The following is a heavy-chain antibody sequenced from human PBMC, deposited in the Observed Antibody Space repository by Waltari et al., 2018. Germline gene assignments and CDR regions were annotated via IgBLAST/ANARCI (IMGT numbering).Heavy chain of an antibody. Sequence: EVQLVESGGGLVQPGGSLSLSCAASGFTFSNYNMNWVRQAPGKGLEWVSYISTSSSTIYYADSVKGRFTISRDNAKNSLYLQMDSLRAEDTAVYYCVSLSWYFDLWGRGTLVTVSS. V-gene: IGHV3-48*01. CDR3: VSLSWYFDL. J-gene: IGHJ2*01. CDR2: ISTSSSTI. CDR1: GFTFSNYN.